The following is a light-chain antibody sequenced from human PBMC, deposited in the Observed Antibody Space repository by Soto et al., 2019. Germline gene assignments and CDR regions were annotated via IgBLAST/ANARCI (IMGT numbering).Light chain of an antibody. J-gene: IGLJ1*01. Sequence: QSALTQPASVSGSPGQSITISCTGTSSDVGSYNLVSWYQQHPGKAPKLMMYEGNKRPSGFSNRFSGSKSANTASLTSSGLQTEDEADYYCCSYAGTNTFVFGTGTKLTVL. CDR1: SSDVGSYNL. CDR2: EGN. CDR3: CSYAGTNTFV. V-gene: IGLV2-23*01.